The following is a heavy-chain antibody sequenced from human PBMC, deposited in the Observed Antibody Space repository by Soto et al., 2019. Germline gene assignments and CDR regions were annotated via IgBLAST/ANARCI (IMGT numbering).Heavy chain of an antibody. CDR2: MSGTAGNT. CDR1: GFTFSNYA. J-gene: IGHJ4*02. Sequence: EVQLLESGGGSVQPGGSLRLSCAASGFTFSNYAMTWVRQAPGKGLEWVSTMSGTAGNTYYADSVKGRFTISRDNSKNPLYLQMTSLRAEDTAVYYCAKMYYFGSGSYVFYFDYWGQGTLVTVSS. V-gene: IGHV3-23*01. CDR3: AKMYYFGSGSYVFYFDY. D-gene: IGHD3-10*01.